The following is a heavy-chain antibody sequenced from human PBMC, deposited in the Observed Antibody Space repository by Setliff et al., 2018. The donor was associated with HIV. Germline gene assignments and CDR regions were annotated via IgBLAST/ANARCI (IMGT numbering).Heavy chain of an antibody. CDR3: ARGLQGWGSAGPNWFDP. V-gene: IGHV1-2*02. CDR2: INPNSEET. D-gene: IGHD7-27*01. J-gene: IGHJ5*02. CDR1: GYTFTDYY. Sequence: ASVKVSCKASGYTFTDYYRHWLRQAPGQGLEWMGWINPNSEETNYAQNFQGRVTRTRYRSKNQFSLKLTSVTAADTAVYYFARGLQGWGSAGPNWFDPWGQGTLFTVSS.